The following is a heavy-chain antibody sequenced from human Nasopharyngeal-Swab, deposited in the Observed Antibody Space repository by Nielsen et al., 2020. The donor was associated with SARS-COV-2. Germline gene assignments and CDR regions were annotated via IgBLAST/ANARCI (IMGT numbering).Heavy chain of an antibody. V-gene: IGHV2-5*02. CDR2: IYWDDDK. Sequence: SGPTLVQPTQTLTLTCTFSGFSLSTSGVGWIRQPPGKALEWLALIYWDDDKRYSPSLKSRLTITKDTSKNQVVLTMTNMDPVDTATYYCAHSSSVTARPFDYWGQGTLVTVSS. D-gene: IGHD2-21*02. CDR1: GFSLSTSGVG. CDR3: AHSSSVTARPFDY. J-gene: IGHJ4*02.